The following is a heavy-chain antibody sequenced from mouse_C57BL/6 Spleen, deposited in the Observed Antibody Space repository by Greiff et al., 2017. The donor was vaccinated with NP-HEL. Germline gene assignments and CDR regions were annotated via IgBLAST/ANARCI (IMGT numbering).Heavy chain of an antibody. V-gene: IGHV1-55*01. D-gene: IGHD3-2*02. CDR2: IYPGSGST. CDR1: GCTFTSYW. Sequence: QVQLQQPGAELVKPGASVKMSCKASGCTFTSYWITWVKQRPGQGLEWIGDIYPGSGSTNYNEKFKSKATLTVDTSSSTAYMQLSSLTSEDSAVYYCARPDSSGSAWFAYWGQGTLVTVSA. J-gene: IGHJ3*01. CDR3: ARPDSSGSAWFAY.